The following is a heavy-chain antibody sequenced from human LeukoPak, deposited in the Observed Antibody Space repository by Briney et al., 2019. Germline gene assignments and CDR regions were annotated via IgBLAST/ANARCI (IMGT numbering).Heavy chain of an antibody. D-gene: IGHD3-9*01. CDR1: GFTLRTQW. CDR2: IKQDGDEE. V-gene: IGHV3-7*01. Sequence: PGGSLRLSCVASGFTLRTQWMILGLQAPGKGLEWVANIKQDGDEEYYVDSVKGRFTISRDNAKNSLYLQMSRLRAEDTAVYYCARGGCDATLTPWDYWGQGTLVTVPS. CDR3: ARGGCDATLTPWDY. J-gene: IGHJ4*02.